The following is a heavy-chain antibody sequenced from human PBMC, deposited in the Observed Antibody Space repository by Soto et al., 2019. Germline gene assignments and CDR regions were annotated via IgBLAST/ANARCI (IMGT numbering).Heavy chain of an antibody. CDR2: INAAYNST. D-gene: IGHD6-13*01. CDR3: ARDRSSSWYRMLDS. V-gene: IGHV1-3*01. J-gene: IGHJ4*02. Sequence: QVQLVQSGAEVKKPGASVKISCTASGYVFNKYAIHWVRQAPGQGLEWMGWINAAYNSTKYSGRFQDRITITMDTSASTAHMELGGLKSDDTGVYFCARDRSSSWYRMLDSWGQGTPITVSS. CDR1: GYVFNKYA.